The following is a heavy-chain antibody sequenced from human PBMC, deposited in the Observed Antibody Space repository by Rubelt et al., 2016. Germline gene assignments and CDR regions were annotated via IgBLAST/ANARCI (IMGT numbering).Heavy chain of an antibody. CDR1: GGSFSGYY. D-gene: IGHD6-13*01. Sequence: QVQLQQWGAGLLKPSETLSLTCAVYGGSFSGYYWSWIRQPPGKGLEWIGEINHSGSTNYNPSLKSRVTISVDTSKNQFSLKLSSVTAADTAVYYCARSPRIAAAGGWFDPWGQGTLVTVSS. CDR2: INHSGST. J-gene: IGHJ5*02. CDR3: ARSPRIAAAGGWFDP. V-gene: IGHV4-34*01.